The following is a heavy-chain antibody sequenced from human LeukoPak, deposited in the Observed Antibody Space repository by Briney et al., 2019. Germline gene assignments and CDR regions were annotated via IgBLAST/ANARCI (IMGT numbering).Heavy chain of an antibody. Sequence: SETLSLTCTVSGGSISSSSYYWGWIRQPPGRGLEWIGSIYYSGSTYYNPSLTSRVTISVDTSKNQFSLKLSSVIAADTAVYYCARVSGITMIVVVQSDGFDIWGQGTMVSVSS. CDR1: GGSISSSSYY. CDR2: IYYSGST. V-gene: IGHV4-39*07. D-gene: IGHD3-22*01. J-gene: IGHJ3*02. CDR3: ARVSGITMIVVVQSDGFDI.